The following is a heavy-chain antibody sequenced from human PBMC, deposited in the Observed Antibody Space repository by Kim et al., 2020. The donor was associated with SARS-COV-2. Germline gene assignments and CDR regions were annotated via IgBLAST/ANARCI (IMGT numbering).Heavy chain of an antibody. D-gene: IGHD4-17*01. Sequence: AQKFQERVTITRDMSTSTAYMELSSLRSEDTAVYYCAAYPPDYGSSGVDYWGQGTLVTVSS. CDR3: AAYPPDYGSSGVDY. J-gene: IGHJ4*02. V-gene: IGHV1-58*01.